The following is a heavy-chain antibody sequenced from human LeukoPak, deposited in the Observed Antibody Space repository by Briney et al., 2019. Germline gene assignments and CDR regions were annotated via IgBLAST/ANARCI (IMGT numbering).Heavy chain of an antibody. Sequence: GGSLRLSCTASGFSLGDYGMSWLRQAPGKGLEWVGFIRSKAYGGTTEYAASVKGRFIISRDESKSIAYLQMNSLKIEDTAVYYCNLFGLRYFDWFDYWGQGTLVTVSS. CDR2: IRSKAYGGTT. J-gene: IGHJ5*01. CDR3: NLFGLRYFDWFDY. D-gene: IGHD3-9*01. CDR1: GFSLGDYG. V-gene: IGHV3-49*03.